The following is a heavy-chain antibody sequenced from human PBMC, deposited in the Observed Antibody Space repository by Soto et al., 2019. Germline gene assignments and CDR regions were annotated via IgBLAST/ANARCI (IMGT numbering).Heavy chain of an antibody. CDR1: GFTFSSYV. D-gene: IGHD3-3*01. Sequence: GGSLRLSCAASGFTFSSYVMSWVRQAPGKGLEWVSAIRGSGDSTFYAHSVKGRFTISRDNSKNTLYLQMNSLRAEDTAVYYCAKDRSSLFLEGRYFDYWGQGTLVTVSS. J-gene: IGHJ4*02. CDR3: AKDRSSLFLEGRYFDY. V-gene: IGHV3-23*01. CDR2: IRGSGDST.